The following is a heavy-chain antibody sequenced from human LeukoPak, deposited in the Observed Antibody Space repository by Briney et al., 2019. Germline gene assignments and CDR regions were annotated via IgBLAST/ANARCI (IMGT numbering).Heavy chain of an antibody. CDR2: ISPSGDIT. CDR3: VRDLHWGGFDV. Sequence: GGTLRLSCAASGFTFSSYGMSWVRQAPGKGLEWVSGISPSGDITYYADSVMGRFSISRDNPKSTVSLQMSSLRAEDTALYYCVRDLHWGGFDVWGQGTMVTVSS. V-gene: IGHV3-23*01. CDR1: GFTFSSYG. J-gene: IGHJ3*01. D-gene: IGHD7-27*01.